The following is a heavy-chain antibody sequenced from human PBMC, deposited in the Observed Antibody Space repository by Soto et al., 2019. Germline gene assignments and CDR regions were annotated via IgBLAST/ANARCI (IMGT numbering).Heavy chain of an antibody. CDR1: GYTFTSYG. Sequence: ASVKVSCKASGYTFTSYGISWVRQAPGQGLEWMGWISAYNGNTNYAQKLQGRVTMITDTSTSTAYMELRSLRSDDTAVYYCARDRLDDFWSGYYTYYYGMDVWGQGTTVTVSS. J-gene: IGHJ6*02. CDR2: ISAYNGNT. D-gene: IGHD3-3*01. CDR3: ARDRLDDFWSGYYTYYYGMDV. V-gene: IGHV1-18*04.